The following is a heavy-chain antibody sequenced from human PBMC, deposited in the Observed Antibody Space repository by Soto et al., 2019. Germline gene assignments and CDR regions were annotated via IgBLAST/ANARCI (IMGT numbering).Heavy chain of an antibody. Sequence: QVQLQESGPGLVKPSETLSLTCTVSGGSISSYYWSWIRQPPGKGLEWIGYIYYSGSTNYNPSLKSRVTISVDTSKNQFSLKRSSVTAADTAVYYCARDMWLVRNYYYYGMDVWGQGTTVTVSS. CDR1: GGSISSYY. J-gene: IGHJ6*02. CDR2: IYYSGST. CDR3: ARDMWLVRNYYYYGMDV. V-gene: IGHV4-59*01. D-gene: IGHD6-19*01.